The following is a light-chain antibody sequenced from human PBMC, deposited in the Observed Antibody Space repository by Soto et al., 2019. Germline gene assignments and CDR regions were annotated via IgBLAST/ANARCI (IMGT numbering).Light chain of an antibody. V-gene: IGKV3-15*01. CDR3: QQDDNNPPLT. CDR2: ATS. CDR1: QSVSSN. Sequence: EIVMTQSPATLSVSPGERATLSCRASQSVSSNLAWYQQKPGQAPRLLIYATSTRATGIPARFSGSGSGTEFTLTISSLQSEDFAVYHCQQDDNNPPLTFGQGTRLEIK. J-gene: IGKJ5*01.